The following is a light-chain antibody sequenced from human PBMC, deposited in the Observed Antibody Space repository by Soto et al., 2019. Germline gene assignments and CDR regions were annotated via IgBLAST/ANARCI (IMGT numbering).Light chain of an antibody. CDR3: QQHGNWPLT. Sequence: EIVMTQSPATLSVSPGEGATLSCRASQNVYSNLAWYQQEPGQAPRLLIYGASTRATSIPARFSGSGSGTEFTLTISSLQSEDFAVYYCQQHGNWPLTFGGGTKV. V-gene: IGKV3-15*01. CDR2: GAS. J-gene: IGKJ4*01. CDR1: QNVYSN.